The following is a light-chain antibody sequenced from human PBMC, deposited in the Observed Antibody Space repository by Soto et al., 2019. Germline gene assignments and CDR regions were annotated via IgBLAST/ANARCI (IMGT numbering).Light chain of an antibody. CDR2: NTS. CDR3: QQSYTWPYT. Sequence: EIVMTQSPATLSVSPGERATLSCRASQRFSSNSLVWYQKKPDQPPRLLIYNTSSRVTGVPARFSGSGSGTEYTLTISSLQSEDSAVYYCQQSYTWPYTFGQGTKLEIK. V-gene: IGKV3-15*01. J-gene: IGKJ2*01. CDR1: QRFSSNS.